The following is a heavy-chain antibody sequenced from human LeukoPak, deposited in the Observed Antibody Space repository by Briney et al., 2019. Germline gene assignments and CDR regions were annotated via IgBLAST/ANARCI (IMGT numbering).Heavy chain of an antibody. D-gene: IGHD6-13*01. CDR3: ARDPDIAAAGSAFDI. J-gene: IGHJ3*02. Sequence: GGSLRLSCAASGFTFSSYWMSWVRQAPGKGLEWVANIKQDGSEKYYVDSVKGRFTISRDNAKNSLYPQMNSLRAEDTAVYYCARDPDIAAAGSAFDIWGQGTMVTVSS. V-gene: IGHV3-7*03. CDR2: IKQDGSEK. CDR1: GFTFSSYW.